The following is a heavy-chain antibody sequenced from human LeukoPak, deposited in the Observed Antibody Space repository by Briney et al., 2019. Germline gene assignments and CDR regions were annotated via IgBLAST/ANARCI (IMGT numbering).Heavy chain of an antibody. D-gene: IGHD5-12*01. CDR3: ARGWLLSYYFDY. Sequence: PSQILSLTCAVSGGSISSGGYSWSWIRQPPGKGLEWIGYIYHSGSTYYNPSLKSQVTISVDRSKNQFSLKLSSVTAADTAVYYCARGWLLSYYFDYWGQGTLVTVSS. V-gene: IGHV4-30-2*01. J-gene: IGHJ4*02. CDR1: GGSISSGGYS. CDR2: IYHSGST.